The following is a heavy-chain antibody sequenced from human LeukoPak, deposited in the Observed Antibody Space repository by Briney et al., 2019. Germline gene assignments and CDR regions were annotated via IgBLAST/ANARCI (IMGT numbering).Heavy chain of an antibody. CDR1: GGSFSGYY. Sequence: SETLSLTCAVYGGSFSGYYWSWIRQPPGKGLEWIGEINHSGSTNYNPSLKSRVTISVDTSKNQFSLKLSSVTAADTAVYYCARHGGRTSAFDIWGQGTMVTVSS. CDR3: ARHGGRTSAFDI. V-gene: IGHV4-34*01. CDR2: INHSGST. D-gene: IGHD3-16*01. J-gene: IGHJ3*02.